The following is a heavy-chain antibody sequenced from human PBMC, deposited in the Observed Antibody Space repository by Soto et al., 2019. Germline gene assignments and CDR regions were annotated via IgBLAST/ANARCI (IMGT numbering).Heavy chain of an antibody. CDR2: ISYEGSNK. Sequence: QVQLVESGGGVVQPGRSLRLSCAASGFTFSTYGIHWVRQAPGKGLEWVAVISYEGSNKFYADSVKGRFTISRDNSKNTLYLQMNSLRAEDTAMYYCAREGSLPVWGRSAVDRLDYWGQGTLVTVSS. J-gene: IGHJ4*02. CDR3: AREGSLPVWGRSAVDRLDY. V-gene: IGHV3-30*03. CDR1: GFTFSTYG. D-gene: IGHD3-16*01.